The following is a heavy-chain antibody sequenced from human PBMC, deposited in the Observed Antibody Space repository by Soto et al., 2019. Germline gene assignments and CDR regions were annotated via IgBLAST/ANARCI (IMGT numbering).Heavy chain of an antibody. V-gene: IGHV1-18*01. CDR1: GYTFTNYG. CDR3: ARGRYGDY. Sequence: QVHLVQSGAEVKKPGASVKVSCKASGYTFTNYGITWVRQAPGQGLEWMGWISAHNGNTDYAQKLQGRVIVTRDTSTSTAYMELRSLISDDTAVYYCARGRYGDYWGQGDLVTVSS. CDR2: ISAHNGNT. J-gene: IGHJ4*02. D-gene: IGHD1-1*01.